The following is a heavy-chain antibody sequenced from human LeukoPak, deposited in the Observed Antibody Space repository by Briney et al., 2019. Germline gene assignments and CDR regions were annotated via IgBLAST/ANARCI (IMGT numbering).Heavy chain of an antibody. CDR1: GYTFTGYY. J-gene: IGHJ5*02. V-gene: IGHV1-2*02. D-gene: IGHD2-2*01. CDR2: INPNSGGT. CDR3: ARDIGDIVVVPAAFMGFDP. Sequence: ASVKVSCKASGYTFTGYYMHWVRQAPGQGLEWMGWINPNSGGTNYAQKFQGRVTMTRGTSISTAYMELSRLRSDDTAVYYCARDIGDIVVVPAAFMGFDPWGQGTLVTVSS.